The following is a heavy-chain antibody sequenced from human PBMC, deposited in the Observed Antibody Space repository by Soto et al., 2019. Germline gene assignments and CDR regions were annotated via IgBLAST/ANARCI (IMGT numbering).Heavy chain of an antibody. J-gene: IGHJ6*02. D-gene: IGHD3-10*01. CDR3: ARDYGSGIYYYGMDV. V-gene: IGHV1-2*04. Sequence: ASVKVSCKASGYTFTGYYMHWVRQAPGQGLEWMGWINPNSGGTNYAQKFQGWVTMTRDTSTSTAYMELRSLRSDDTAVYYCARDYGSGIYYYGMDVWGQGTTVTVSS. CDR2: INPNSGGT. CDR1: GYTFTGYY.